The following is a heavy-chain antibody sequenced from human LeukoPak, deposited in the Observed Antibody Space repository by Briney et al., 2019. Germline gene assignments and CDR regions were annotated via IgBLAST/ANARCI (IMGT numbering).Heavy chain of an antibody. CDR2: INPSGGST. CDR1: GYTFTSSY. D-gene: IGHD5-24*01. V-gene: IGHV1-46*01. Sequence: ASVKVSCKASGYTFTSSYMHWVRQAPGQGLEWMGIINPSGGSTSYAQKFQGRVTMTRDMSTSTVYMELSSLRSEDTAVYYCARVEGGYNGYFQHWGQGTLVTVSS. CDR3: ARVEGGYNGYFQH. J-gene: IGHJ1*01.